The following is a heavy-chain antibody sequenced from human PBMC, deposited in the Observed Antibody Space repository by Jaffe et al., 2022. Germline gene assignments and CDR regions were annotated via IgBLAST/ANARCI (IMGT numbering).Heavy chain of an antibody. D-gene: IGHD3-16*01. V-gene: IGHV1-69-2*01. CDR1: GYTFTDYY. J-gene: IGHJ6*03. CDR2: VDPEDGET. Sequence: EVQLVQSGAEVKKPGATVKISCKVSGYTFTDYYMHWVQQAPGKGLEWMGLVDPEDGETIYAEKFQGRVTITADTSTDTAYMELSSLRSEDTAVYYCATPPLDGYNRNTRLYYYYYMDVWGKGTTVTVSS. CDR3: ATPPLDGYNRNTRLYYYYYMDV.